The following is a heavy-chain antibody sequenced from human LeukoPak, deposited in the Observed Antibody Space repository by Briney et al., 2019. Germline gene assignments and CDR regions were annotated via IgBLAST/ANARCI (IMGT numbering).Heavy chain of an antibody. CDR2: ISSSGTTI. V-gene: IGHV3-48*04. D-gene: IGHD6-19*01. J-gene: IGHJ4*02. CDR1: GFTFSSYS. CDR3: AREAAGYSSGWPDY. Sequence: GGSLRLSCAASGFTFSSYSMNWVRQAPGKGLEWVSYISSSGTTIYYADSVNGRFTISRDNAKNALYLQMNSLRAEDTAVYYCAREAAGYSSGWPDYWGQGTLVTVSS.